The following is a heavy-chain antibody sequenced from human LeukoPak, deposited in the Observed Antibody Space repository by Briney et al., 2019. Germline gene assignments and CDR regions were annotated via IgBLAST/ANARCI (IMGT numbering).Heavy chain of an antibody. CDR3: AKDSPAIPGFAAVDTAMPRTDAFDI. J-gene: IGHJ3*02. CDR1: GFTFSSYA. Sequence: PGGSLRLSCAASGFTFSSYAMSWVRQAPGKGLEWVSAISGSGGSTYYADSVKGRFTISRDNSKNTLYLQMNSLRAEDTAVYYCAKDSPAIPGFAAVDTAMPRTDAFDIWGQGTMVTVSS. V-gene: IGHV3-23*01. D-gene: IGHD5-18*01. CDR2: ISGSGGST.